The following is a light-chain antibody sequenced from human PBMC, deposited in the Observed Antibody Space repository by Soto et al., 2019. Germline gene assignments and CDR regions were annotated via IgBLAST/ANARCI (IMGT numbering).Light chain of an antibody. CDR3: SSYTTSSTSSWV. J-gene: IGLJ3*02. CDR1: SSDVGGYNY. CDR2: DVS. V-gene: IGLV2-14*01. Sequence: QSALTQPASVSGSPGQSITIYCTGTSSDVGGYNYVSWYQQHPGKAPKLMIYDVSNRPSGVSNRFSGSKSGNTASLTISGLQAEDEADYYCSSYTTSSTSSWVFGGGTQLTVL.